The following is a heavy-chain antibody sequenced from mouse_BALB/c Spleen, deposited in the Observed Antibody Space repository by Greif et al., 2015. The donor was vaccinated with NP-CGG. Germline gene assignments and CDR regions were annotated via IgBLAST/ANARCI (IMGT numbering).Heavy chain of an antibody. D-gene: IGHD2-4*01. J-gene: IGHJ3*01. CDR2: IRNKANGYTT. CDR3: ARDDYDAWFAY. V-gene: IGHV7-3*02. CDR1: GFTFTDYY. Sequence: DVHLVESGGGLVQPGGSLRLSCATSGFTFTDYYMSWVRQPPGKALEWLGFIRNKANGYTTEYSASVKGRFTISRDNSQSILYLQMNTLRAEDSATYYCARDDYDAWFAYWGQGTLVTVSA.